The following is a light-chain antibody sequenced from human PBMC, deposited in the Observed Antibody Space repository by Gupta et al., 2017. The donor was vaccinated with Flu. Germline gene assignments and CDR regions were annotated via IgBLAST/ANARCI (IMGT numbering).Light chain of an antibody. CDR2: WAS. CDR1: RTRWYSLNNKNY. Sequence: SLGERTTITCKSSRTRWYSLNNKNYVAWYQQKPGQPPKLLIYWASTRASGMPDRFSGSGSGTDFTLTISSLQAEDAAVYYCQQDSNKPLTFGGGTNVEIE. V-gene: IGKV4-1*01. J-gene: IGKJ4*01. CDR3: QQDSNKPLT.